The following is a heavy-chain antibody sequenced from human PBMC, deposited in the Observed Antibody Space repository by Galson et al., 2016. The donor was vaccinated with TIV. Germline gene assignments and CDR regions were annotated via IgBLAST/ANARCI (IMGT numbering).Heavy chain of an antibody. J-gene: IGHJ1*01. CDR3: ARWADSGSYYQYFHH. D-gene: IGHD1-26*01. CDR1: GGSINSGGFY. V-gene: IGHV4-31*03. Sequence: LSLTCTVSGGSINSGGFYWTWIRQHPGKGLEWIGYIYNSGSTSYKPSLKSRVTISVGTSTNQFSLILSSVTDADTAVYYCARWADSGSYYQYFHHWGQGTLVTVSS. CDR2: IYNSGST.